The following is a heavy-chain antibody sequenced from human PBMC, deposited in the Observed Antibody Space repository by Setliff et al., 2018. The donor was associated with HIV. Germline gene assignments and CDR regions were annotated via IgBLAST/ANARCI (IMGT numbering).Heavy chain of an antibody. Sequence: ASVKVSCKVSGYTFTDYYIQWMRLAPGKGLEWMGLVDPEDGKGAYAEKFQGRVTMTADTSTNTVYMELRSLTSDDTAVYYCARPAATWDFDYWGQGTLVTVSS. CDR2: VDPEDGKG. V-gene: IGHV1-69-2*01. CDR1: GYTFTDYY. J-gene: IGHJ4*02. D-gene: IGHD2-2*01. CDR3: ARPAATWDFDY.